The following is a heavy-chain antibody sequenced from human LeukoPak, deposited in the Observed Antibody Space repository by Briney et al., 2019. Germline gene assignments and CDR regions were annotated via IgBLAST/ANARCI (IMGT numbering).Heavy chain of an antibody. D-gene: IGHD3-10*01. CDR2: IYSGGST. J-gene: IGHJ4*02. CDR3: ARDFTYGPGSFDY. CDR1: GFTVSSNY. V-gene: IGHV3-53*01. Sequence: GGSLRLSCAASGFTVSSNYMSWVRQAPGKGLEWVSVIYSGGSTYYADSVKGRFTISRDNSKNTLYLQMNSLRAEDTAVYYCARDFTYGPGSFDYWGQGTLVTVSS.